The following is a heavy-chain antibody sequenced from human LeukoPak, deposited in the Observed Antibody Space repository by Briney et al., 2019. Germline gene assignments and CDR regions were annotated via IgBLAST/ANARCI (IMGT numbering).Heavy chain of an antibody. CDR2: ISSNGGST. CDR1: GFTFSSYA. CDR3: AKDRSGLYGDPSYFDY. D-gene: IGHD4-17*01. J-gene: IGHJ4*02. Sequence: PGGSLRLSCAASGFTFSSYAMHWVRQAPGKGLEYVSAISSNGGSTYYANSVKGRFTISRDNSKNTLYLQMNSLRVEDTALYHCAKDRSGLYGDPSYFDYWGQGTLVTVSS. V-gene: IGHV3-64*01.